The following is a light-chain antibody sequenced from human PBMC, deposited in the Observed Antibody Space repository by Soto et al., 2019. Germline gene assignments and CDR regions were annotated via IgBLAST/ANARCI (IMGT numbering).Light chain of an antibody. CDR3: QSYDSSLRGV. CDR2: ANN. Sequence: QSALTQPPSVSVAPGQRVTISCTGSNSDIGAGYDVHWYQQLPGTAPKLVIYANNNRPSGVPDRFSASKSGTSASLAITGLQADDEADYYCQSYDSSLRGVFGTGTKLTVL. J-gene: IGLJ1*01. V-gene: IGLV1-40*01. CDR1: NSDIGAGYD.